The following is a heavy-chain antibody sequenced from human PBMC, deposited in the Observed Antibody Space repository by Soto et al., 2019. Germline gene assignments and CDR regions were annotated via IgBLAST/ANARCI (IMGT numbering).Heavy chain of an antibody. Sequence: GGSLRVSCGAAGCNFSSYWRTWVRQDTGKGLEWVDNIRQDGSEINYVDSVKGRFTISRDNTKNSLYLQMNSLRAEDTAIYYCAREVVVSRGASYFGYWGPGTLVTVSS. V-gene: IGHV3-7*04. CDR3: AREVVVSRGASYFGY. CDR2: IRQDGSEI. D-gene: IGHD2-2*01. J-gene: IGHJ4*02. CDR1: GCNFSSYW.